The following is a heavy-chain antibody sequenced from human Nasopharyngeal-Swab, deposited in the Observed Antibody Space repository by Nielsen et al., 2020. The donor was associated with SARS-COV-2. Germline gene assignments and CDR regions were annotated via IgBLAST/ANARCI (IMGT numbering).Heavy chain of an antibody. CDR3: ARRGSGSHGYYYGMDA. J-gene: IGHJ6*02. D-gene: IGHD1-26*01. V-gene: IGHV5-51*01. CDR1: GYSFTSYW. CDR2: IYPGDSDT. Sequence: GESLKISCQGSGYSFTSYWIGWVRQMPGKGLEWMGIIYPGDSDTRYSPSFQGQVTISADKSISTAYLQWSSLKASDTAMYYCARRGSGSHGYYYGMDAWGQGTTVTVSS.